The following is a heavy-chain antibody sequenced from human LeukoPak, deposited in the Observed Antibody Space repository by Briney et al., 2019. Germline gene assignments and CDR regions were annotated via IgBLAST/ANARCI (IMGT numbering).Heavy chain of an antibody. J-gene: IGHJ4*02. D-gene: IGHD5-18*01. Sequence: ASVKVSCKASGYTFTSCDINWVRQATGQGLEWMGWMNPNSGNTGYAQKFQGRATMTRNTSISTAYMELSSLRSEDTAVYYCARTSARGYSYGYKGYGYWGRGTLVTVSS. CDR3: ARTSARGYSYGYKGYGY. CDR1: GYTFTSCD. V-gene: IGHV1-8*01. CDR2: MNPNSGNT.